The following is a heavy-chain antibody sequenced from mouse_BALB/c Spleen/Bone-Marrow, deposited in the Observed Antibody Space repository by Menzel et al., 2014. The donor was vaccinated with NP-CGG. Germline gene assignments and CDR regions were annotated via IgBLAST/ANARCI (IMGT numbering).Heavy chain of an antibody. Sequence: EVKLMESGGGLVQPGGSLKLSCAASGFTFSRYGISWVRQCPDKGLELVATMKSNGDRTYYPGSVRGRIKISRDYAKNTLCLQKSSLKAEYTARYDFARDDGYYLYWYCDVWGAGTTVTVSS. J-gene: IGHJ1*01. CDR2: MKSNGDRT. V-gene: IGHV5-6-3*01. CDR3: ARDDGYYLYWYCDV. D-gene: IGHD2-3*01. CDR1: GFTFSRYG.